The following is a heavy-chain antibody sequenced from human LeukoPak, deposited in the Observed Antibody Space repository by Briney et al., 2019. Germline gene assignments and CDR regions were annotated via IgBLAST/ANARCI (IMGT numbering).Heavy chain of an antibody. V-gene: IGHV4-4*07. CDR1: GGSTSSFY. D-gene: IGHD3-22*01. CDR3: ARHKYYYDSSGYYLPYYYYYYMDV. CDR2: TYSSGTT. J-gene: IGHJ6*03. Sequence: SETLSLTCTVSGGSTSSFYWSWIRQPAGEGLEWSGRTYSSGTTNYNPSLSSRVTMSVDTSKNQFSLKLSSVTAADTAVYYCARHKYYYDSSGYYLPYYYYYYMDVWGKGTTVTVSS.